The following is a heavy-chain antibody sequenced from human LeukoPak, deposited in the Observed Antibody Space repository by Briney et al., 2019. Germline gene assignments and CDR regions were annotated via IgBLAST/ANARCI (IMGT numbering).Heavy chain of an antibody. CDR3: ARGLYGDYVFDY. V-gene: IGHV4-61*02. CDR1: GGSISSGSYY. Sequence: SETLSLTCTVSGGSISSGSYYWSWIRQPAGTGLEWIGRIYTSGSTNYNPSLKSRVTISVDTSKNQFSLKLSSVTAADTAVYYCARGLYGDYVFDYWGQGTLVTVSS. D-gene: IGHD4-17*01. J-gene: IGHJ4*02. CDR2: IYTSGST.